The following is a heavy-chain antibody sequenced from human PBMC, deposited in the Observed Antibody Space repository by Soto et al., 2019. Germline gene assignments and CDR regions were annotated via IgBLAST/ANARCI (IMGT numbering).Heavy chain of an antibody. CDR2: IYVGDSDA. CDR3: ARGSRTGYTYGQYYYSSGMDV. J-gene: IGHJ6*02. V-gene: IGHV5-51*01. Sequence: PGESLKISCKGSGYNFATYWIAWVRQMPGKGLAWMGVIYVGDSDARYSPSFQGQVTISADRSVTTAYLQWRSLKASDTAIYYCARGSRTGYTYGQYYYSSGMDVWGQGTTVTV. CDR1: GYNFATYW. D-gene: IGHD5-18*01.